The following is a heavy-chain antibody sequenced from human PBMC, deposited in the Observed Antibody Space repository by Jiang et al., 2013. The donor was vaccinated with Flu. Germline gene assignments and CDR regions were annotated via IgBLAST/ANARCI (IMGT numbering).Heavy chain of an antibody. Sequence: LLKPSETLSLTCAVYGGSFSGYYWSWIRQPPGKGLEWIGEINHSGSTNYNPSLKSRVTISVDTSKNQFSLKLSSVTAADTAVYYCAREDYYDSSGSPGFTRWGQGTLVTVSS. D-gene: IGHD3-22*01. J-gene: IGHJ4*02. V-gene: IGHV4-34*01. CDR3: AREDYYDSSGSPGFTR. CDR1: GGSFSGYY. CDR2: INHSGST.